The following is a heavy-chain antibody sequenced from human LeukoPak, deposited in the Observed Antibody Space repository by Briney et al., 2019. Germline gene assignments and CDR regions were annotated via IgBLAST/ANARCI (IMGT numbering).Heavy chain of an antibody. V-gene: IGHV3-23*01. CDR3: ASRNDFWSGYALDY. D-gene: IGHD3-3*01. CDR1: GFTFSSYA. Sequence: GSLRLSCAASGFTFSSYAMNWVRQAPGKGLEWVSTISGSGGNTYYADSVKGRFTISRDNSKNSLYLQMNSLRAEDTAVYFCASRNDFWSGYALDYWGQGTLVTVSS. CDR2: ISGSGGNT. J-gene: IGHJ4*02.